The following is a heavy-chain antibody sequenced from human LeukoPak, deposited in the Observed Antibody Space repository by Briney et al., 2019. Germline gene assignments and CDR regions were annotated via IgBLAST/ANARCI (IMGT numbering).Heavy chain of an antibody. D-gene: IGHD1-26*01. CDR1: GGSISSYY. CDR3: ARLTSGSQRDFDY. CDR2: IYYSGST. V-gene: IGHV4-59*01. J-gene: IGHJ4*02. Sequence: PSETLSLTCTVSGGSISSYYWSWIRQPPGKGLEWIGYIYYSGSTNYNPSLKSRVTISVDTSKNQFSLKLSSVTAADTAVYYCARLTSGSQRDFDYWGQGTLVTVSS.